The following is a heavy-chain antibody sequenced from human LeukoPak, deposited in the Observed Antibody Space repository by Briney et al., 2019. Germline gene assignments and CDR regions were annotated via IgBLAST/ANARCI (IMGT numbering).Heavy chain of an antibody. Sequence: SETLSLTCTVSGGSISTYYWSWIRQPPGKGLEWIGYIYHSGSTKYNPSLKSRVTISVDTSKNQFSLKLSSVTAADTAVYYCARLGGDGYNWGKYYFDYWGQGTLVTVSS. V-gene: IGHV4-59*01. J-gene: IGHJ4*02. CDR2: IYHSGST. D-gene: IGHD5-24*01. CDR1: GGSISTYY. CDR3: ARLGGDGYNWGKYYFDY.